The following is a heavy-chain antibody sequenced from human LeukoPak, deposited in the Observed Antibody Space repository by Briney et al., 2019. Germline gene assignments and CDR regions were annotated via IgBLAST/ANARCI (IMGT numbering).Heavy chain of an antibody. CDR3: ARDGNVDTAMGYYMDV. CDR2: ISSSSSYI. V-gene: IGHV3-21*01. CDR1: GFTFSSYS. Sequence: PGGSLRLSCAASGFTFSSYSMNWVRQAPGKGLEWVSSISSSSSYIYYADSVKGRFTISRDNAKNSLYLQMNSLRAEDTAVYYCARDGNVDTAMGYYMDVWGKGTTVTVSS. J-gene: IGHJ6*03. D-gene: IGHD5-18*01.